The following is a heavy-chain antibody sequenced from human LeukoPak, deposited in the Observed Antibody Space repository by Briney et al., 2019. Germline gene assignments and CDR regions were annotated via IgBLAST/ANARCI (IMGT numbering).Heavy chain of an antibody. CDR1: GFSLSSFQ. V-gene: IGHV3-48*03. J-gene: IGHJ5*01. CDR3: ARDGTTNRYNWFDS. D-gene: IGHD2-8*01. CDR2: ISDSGTTE. Sequence: GGSLRLSCAASGFSLSSFQMNWVRQAPGKGPEWISYISDSGTTEYYADSVKGRFTISRDNAKNSLYLQMNSLTGEDTALYYCARDGTTNRYNWFDSWGQGTLVTVSS.